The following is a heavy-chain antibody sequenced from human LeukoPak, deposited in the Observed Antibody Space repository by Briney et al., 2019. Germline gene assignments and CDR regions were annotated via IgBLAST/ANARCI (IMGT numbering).Heavy chain of an antibody. CDR2: INPNSGDT. D-gene: IGHD2-2*01. CDR3: ARDGEVRQGHCTTTSCPVDY. Sequence: ASVKVSCKASGYTFTAYSMHWVRQAPGQGLEYMGWINPNSGDTNYAQKFQGRVTMTRDTSMSTAYMELSGLRFDDTAVYYCARDGEVRQGHCTTTSCPVDYWGQGTLITVSS. J-gene: IGHJ4*02. V-gene: IGHV1-2*02. CDR1: GYTFTAYS.